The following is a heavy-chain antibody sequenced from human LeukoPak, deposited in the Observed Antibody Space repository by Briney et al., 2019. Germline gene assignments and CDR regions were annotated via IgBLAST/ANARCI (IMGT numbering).Heavy chain of an antibody. CDR2: INPSGGST. J-gene: IGHJ4*02. D-gene: IGHD3-3*01. CDR3: ARGVGGHYDFWSGYYLDY. CDR1: GYTFTSYY. Sequence: GASVKVSCKASGYTFTSYYVHWVRQAPGQGLEWMGIINPSGGSTSYARKFQGRVTMTRDMSTSTVYMELSSLRSEDTAVYYCARGVGGHYDFWSGYYLDYWGQGTLVTVSS. V-gene: IGHV1-46*01.